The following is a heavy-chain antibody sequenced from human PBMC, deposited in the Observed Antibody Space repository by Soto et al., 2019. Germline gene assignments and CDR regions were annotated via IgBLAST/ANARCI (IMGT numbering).Heavy chain of an antibody. D-gene: IGHD5-18*01. V-gene: IGHV3-30*03. CDR3: ARGFERGYSYGADAFDI. CDR1: GVTFSSYG. J-gene: IGHJ3*02. Sequence: QVQLVESGGGVVQPGRSLRLSCAASGVTFSSYGMHWVRQAPGKGLEWVAVISYDGSNKYYADSVKGRFTISRDNSKNTLDLQMNSLRAEDTAVYYFARGFERGYSYGADAFDIWGQGTMDTVSS. CDR2: ISYDGSNK.